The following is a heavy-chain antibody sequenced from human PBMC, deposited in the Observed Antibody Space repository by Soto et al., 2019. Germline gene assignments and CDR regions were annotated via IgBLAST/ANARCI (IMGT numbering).Heavy chain of an antibody. CDR3: ARVGARGYCSGGSCYPRPHPGYNWFDP. CDR1: GGAFSSYA. V-gene: IGHV1-69*06. D-gene: IGHD2-15*01. Sequence: GASVKVSCKASGGAFSSYAMSWVRQAPGQGLEWMGGIIPIFGTANYAQKFQGRVTITADKSTSTAYMELSSLRSEDTAVYYCARVGARGYCSGGSCYPRPHPGYNWFDPWGQGTLVTVSS. J-gene: IGHJ5*02. CDR2: IIPIFGTA.